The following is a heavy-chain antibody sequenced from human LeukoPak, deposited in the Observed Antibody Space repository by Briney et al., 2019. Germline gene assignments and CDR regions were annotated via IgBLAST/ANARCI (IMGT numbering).Heavy chain of an antibody. CDR3: AKGPPILLWFGESPWYFDY. J-gene: IGHJ4*02. V-gene: IGHV3-23*01. CDR1: GFTFSSYA. D-gene: IGHD3-10*01. CDR2: ISGSGGST. Sequence: GGSLRLSCAASGFTFSSYAMSWVRQAPGKGLEWVSAISGSGGSTYYADSVKGRFTISRVNSKNTLYLQMNSLRAEDTAVYYCAKGPPILLWFGESPWYFDYWGQGTLVTVSS.